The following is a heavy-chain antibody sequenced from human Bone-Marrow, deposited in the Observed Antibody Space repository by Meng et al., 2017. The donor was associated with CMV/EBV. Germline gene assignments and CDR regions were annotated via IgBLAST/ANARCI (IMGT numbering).Heavy chain of an antibody. CDR2: IRFDGSDK. CDR1: GFTFDDYA. Sequence: GGSLRLSCAASGFTFDDYAMHWVRQAPGKGLEWVAFIRFDGSDKYYADSVKGRFTISRDISKNTLYLQMNSLRAEDTAVYYCAKGHSGSYPSPDYWGQGTLVTVSS. V-gene: IGHV3-30*02. CDR3: AKGHSGSYPSPDY. J-gene: IGHJ4*02. D-gene: IGHD1-26*01.